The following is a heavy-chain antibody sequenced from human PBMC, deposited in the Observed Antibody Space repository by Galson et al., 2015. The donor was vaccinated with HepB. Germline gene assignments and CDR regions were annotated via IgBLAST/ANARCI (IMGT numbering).Heavy chain of an antibody. CDR3: AKFHYDFWSGYPLNYYYYGMDV. V-gene: IGHV3-74*01. Sequence: SLRLSCAASGFTFSAYWMHWVRQAPGKGLEWVARIDSDGRGTSYADSVKGRFTISRDNSKNTLYLQLNSLRAEDTAVYYCAKFHYDFWSGYPLNYYYYGMDVWGQGTTVTVSS. J-gene: IGHJ6*02. D-gene: IGHD3-3*01. CDR1: GFTFSAYW. CDR2: IDSDGRGT.